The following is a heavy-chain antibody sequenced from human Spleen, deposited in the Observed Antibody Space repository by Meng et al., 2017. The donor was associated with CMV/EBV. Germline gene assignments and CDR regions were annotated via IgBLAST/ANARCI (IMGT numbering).Heavy chain of an antibody. V-gene: IGHV3-15*01. J-gene: IGHJ4*02. CDR1: GLKFREYP. CDR3: TTTGRL. CDR2: IKSKTDGGTT. Sequence: GESLKISCRGSGLKFREYPTSWVRQAPGKGLEWVGRIKSKTDGGTTDYAAPVKGRFTISRDDSKNTLYLQMNSLKTEDTAVYYCTTTGRLWGQGTLVTVSS. D-gene: IGHD1-14*01.